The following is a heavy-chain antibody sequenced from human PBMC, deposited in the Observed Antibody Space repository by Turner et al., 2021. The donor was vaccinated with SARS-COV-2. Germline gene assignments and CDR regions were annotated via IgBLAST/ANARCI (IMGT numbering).Heavy chain of an antibody. CDR3: ARGDDPRKSGVV. CDR1: GGSLSGYY. J-gene: IGHJ4*02. Sequence: QVQLQQWGAGPLKPSETLSLICAVSGGSLSGYYWTWIRQPPGKGLEWIGEVNPYGTSYYNPSLTSRASMSVDTSKNQFSRKLNSVTAADTAFYYCARGDDPRKSGVVWGQGTLVTVSS. CDR2: VNPYGTS. D-gene: IGHD3-3*01. V-gene: IGHV4-34*01.